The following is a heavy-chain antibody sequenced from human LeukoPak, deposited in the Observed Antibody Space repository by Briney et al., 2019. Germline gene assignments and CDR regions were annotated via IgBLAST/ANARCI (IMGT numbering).Heavy chain of an antibody. D-gene: IGHD1-26*01. J-gene: IGHJ4*02. CDR1: GGSISSYY. Sequence: SETLSLTCTVSGGSISSYYWSWIRQPPGKGLEWIGYIYYSGSTNYNPSLKSRVTISVDTSKNQFSLKLSSVTAADTAVYYCAREDSGSYGGGVDYWGQGTLVTVSS. V-gene: IGHV4-59*01. CDR2: IYYSGST. CDR3: AREDSGSYGGGVDY.